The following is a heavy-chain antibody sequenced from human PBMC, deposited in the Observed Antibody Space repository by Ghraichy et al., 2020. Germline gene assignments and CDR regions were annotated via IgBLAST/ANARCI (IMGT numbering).Heavy chain of an antibody. V-gene: IGHV3-23*01. Sequence: GGSLRLSCGASGFTFSSYGMSWVRQAPGKGLEWVSVISGSGGRTYYADSVKGRFTISRDNSKNTLYLQMNSLRAEDTALYYCAKEMHIVVVTSISHWGQGTLVTGSS. CDR2: ISGSGGRT. CDR1: GFTFSSYG. J-gene: IGHJ4*02. CDR3: AKEMHIVVVTSISH. D-gene: IGHD2-21*02.